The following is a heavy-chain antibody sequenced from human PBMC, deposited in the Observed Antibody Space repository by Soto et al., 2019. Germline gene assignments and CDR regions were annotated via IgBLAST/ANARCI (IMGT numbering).Heavy chain of an antibody. D-gene: IGHD3-10*01. CDR2: ISNDGSKK. Sequence: VQLVESGGGVVQPGTSLRLSCAASGFTFTNYGMHWVRQARGKGLEWVATISNDGSKKYNADSVKGRFNISRDNSKNRLYLQMNSLRPEETAVYYCAKDWDYRGDLDYWGQGTLVTVSS. V-gene: IGHV3-30*18. CDR3: AKDWDYRGDLDY. CDR1: GFTFTNYG. J-gene: IGHJ4*02.